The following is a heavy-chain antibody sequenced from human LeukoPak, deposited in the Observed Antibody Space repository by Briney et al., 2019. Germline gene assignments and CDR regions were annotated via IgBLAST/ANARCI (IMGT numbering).Heavy chain of an antibody. CDR2: ISYDGSNK. CDR1: GFTFSSYA. J-gene: IGHJ4*02. Sequence: PGGSLRLSCAASGFTFSSYAMHWVRQAPGKGLEWVAVISYDGSNKYYADSVKGRFTISRDNSKNTLYLQMNSLRAEDTAVYYCARGTTAMVITPFDYWGQGTLVTVSS. V-gene: IGHV3-30*04. CDR3: ARGTTAMVITPFDY. D-gene: IGHD5-18*01.